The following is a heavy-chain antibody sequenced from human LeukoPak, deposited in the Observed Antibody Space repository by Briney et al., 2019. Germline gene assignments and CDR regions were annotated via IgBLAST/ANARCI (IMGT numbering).Heavy chain of an antibody. Sequence: GASVKVSCKASGYTFTGYYIQWLRQAPGQGLEWLGWIHPNGSTRYAPKFQGRDTMTRDTSITTACMELRRLTSDDTALYYCVRLLEGDYHFDHWGQGTLVTVSS. CDR1: GYTFTGYY. CDR2: IHPNGST. CDR3: VRLLEGDYHFDH. J-gene: IGHJ4*02. V-gene: IGHV1-2*02. D-gene: IGHD4-17*01.